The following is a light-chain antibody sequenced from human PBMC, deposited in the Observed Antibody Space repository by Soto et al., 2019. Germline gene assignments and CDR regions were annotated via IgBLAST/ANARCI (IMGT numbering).Light chain of an antibody. J-gene: IGKJ1*01. Sequence: EIVLTQSPATLSSFPGDRVTLSCRASQAVNTRLAWYQHKPGQAPRLLIYLTSNRSAGIPARFSGSGSGTDFNLTISDVEPEALAVYDCHQRQSWPRTFGQGTKVDIK. CDR3: HQRQSWPRT. CDR2: LTS. CDR1: QAVNTR. V-gene: IGKV3-11*01.